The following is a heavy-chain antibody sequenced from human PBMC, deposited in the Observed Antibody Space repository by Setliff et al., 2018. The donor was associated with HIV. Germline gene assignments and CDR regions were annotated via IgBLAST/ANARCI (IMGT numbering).Heavy chain of an antibody. CDR1: GDTFSSYA. J-gene: IGHJ4*02. D-gene: IGHD5-12*01. V-gene: IGHV1-69*13. CDR3: SRAAGYIGSSCDW. Sequence: SVKVSCKASGDTFSSYAISWVRQAPGQELEWMGGIIPIFGTANYAQKFQGRVTITADESTSTAYMELSSLRSEDTAMYYCSRAAGYIGSSCDWWGQGTLVTVSS. CDR2: IIPIFGTA.